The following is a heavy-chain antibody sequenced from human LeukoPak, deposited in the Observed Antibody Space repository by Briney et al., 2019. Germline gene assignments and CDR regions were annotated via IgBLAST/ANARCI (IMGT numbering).Heavy chain of an antibody. D-gene: IGHD6-19*01. Sequence: SSETLSLTCTVSGDSISSGDYYWSWIRQPAGKGLEWIGRISSSGSTNYNPSLKSRVTMSVDTSKNQFSLKLSSVTAADTAVYYCARSESSGWTPVGFDIWGQGTMVTVSS. J-gene: IGHJ3*02. CDR2: ISSSGST. V-gene: IGHV4-61*02. CDR1: GDSISSGDYY. CDR3: ARSESSGWTPVGFDI.